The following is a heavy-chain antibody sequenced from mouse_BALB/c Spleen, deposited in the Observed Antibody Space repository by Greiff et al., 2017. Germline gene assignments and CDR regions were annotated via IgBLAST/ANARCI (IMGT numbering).Heavy chain of an antibody. CDR1: GFSLTSYG. CDR3: ARNFPEGNYFDY. V-gene: IGHV2-4-1*01. CDR2: IWSGGST. J-gene: IGHJ2*01. Sequence: QVQLKESGPGLVQPSQSLSITCTVSGFSLTSYGVHWVRQSPGKGLEWLGVIWSGGSTDYNAAFISRLSISKDNSKSQVFFKMNSLQADDTAIYYCARNFPEGNYFDYWGQGTTLTVSS.